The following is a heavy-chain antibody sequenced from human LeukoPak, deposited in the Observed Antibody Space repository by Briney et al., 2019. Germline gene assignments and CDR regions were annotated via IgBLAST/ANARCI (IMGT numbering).Heavy chain of an antibody. CDR2: INPSGGST. D-gene: IGHD2-2*02. V-gene: IGHV1-46*03. J-gene: IGHJ4*02. CDR3: ARALSGLYHY. CDR1: GYAFTSYY. Sequence: ASVKVSCKAAGYAFTSYYMHWVRQAPGQGLEWMGIINPSGGSTSYAQKFQGRVTMTRDTSTSTVYMELSSLRSEDTAVYYCARALSGLYHYWGQGTLVTVSS.